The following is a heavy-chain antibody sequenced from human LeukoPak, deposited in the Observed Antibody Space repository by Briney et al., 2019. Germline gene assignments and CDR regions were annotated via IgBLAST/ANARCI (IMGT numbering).Heavy chain of an antibody. V-gene: IGHV3-30*18. Sequence: GRSLRLSCAASGFDFSDHGMHWVRQAPGRGLEWVAVISRHGSTKIYTASVKGRFTISRDNSKNTMYLQMDSLRPEDTAVYFCAKEYSSGWSYWYFDLWGRGTPVTVSS. D-gene: IGHD6-19*01. CDR2: ISRHGSTK. J-gene: IGHJ2*01. CDR1: GFDFSDHG. CDR3: AKEYSSGWSYWYFDL.